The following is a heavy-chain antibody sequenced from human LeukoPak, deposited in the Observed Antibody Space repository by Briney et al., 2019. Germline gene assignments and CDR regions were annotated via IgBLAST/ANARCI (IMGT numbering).Heavy chain of an antibody. CDR3: ARGSGSYSYEDY. CDR1: GGSFSGYY. CDR2: ISHSGST. Sequence: PSETLSLTCAVYGGSFSGYYWSWIRQPPGTGLEWIGEISHSGSTNYNPSLKSRVTISVATSKNQFSLKLSSVTAADTAVYYCARGSGSYSYEDYWGQGTLVTVSS. V-gene: IGHV4-34*01. J-gene: IGHJ4*02. D-gene: IGHD1-26*01.